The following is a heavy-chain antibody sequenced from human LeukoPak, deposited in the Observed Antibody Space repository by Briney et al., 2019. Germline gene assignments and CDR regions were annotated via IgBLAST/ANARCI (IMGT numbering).Heavy chain of an antibody. D-gene: IGHD1-26*01. J-gene: IGHJ3*02. CDR3: ARARGEWELLRIDAFDI. CDR2: INPNSGGT. Sequence: ASVKVSCKASGYTFTGYYMHWVRQAPGQGLEWMGWINPNSGGTNYAQKFQGRVTMTRDTSISTAYMELSRLRSDDTAVYYCARARGEWELLRIDAFDIWGQGTMVTVSS. CDR1: GYTFTGYY. V-gene: IGHV1-2*02.